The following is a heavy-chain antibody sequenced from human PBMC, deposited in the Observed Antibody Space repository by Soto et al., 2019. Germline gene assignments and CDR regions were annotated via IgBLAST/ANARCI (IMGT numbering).Heavy chain of an antibody. V-gene: IGHV4-34*01. J-gene: IGHJ5*02. Sequence: SETLSLTCAVYGGSFSGYYWSWIRQPPGKGLEWIGEINHSGSTNYNPSLKSRVTISVDTSKNQFSLKLSSVTAADTAVYYCARVRNIVVVPAVMGYGWFDPWGQGTLVTVSS. CDR2: INHSGST. CDR1: GGSFSGYY. CDR3: ARVRNIVVVPAVMGYGWFDP. D-gene: IGHD2-2*01.